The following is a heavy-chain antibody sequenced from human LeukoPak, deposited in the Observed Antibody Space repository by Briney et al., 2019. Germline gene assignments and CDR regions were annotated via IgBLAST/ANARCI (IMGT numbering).Heavy chain of an antibody. CDR1: GGSISGRY. D-gene: IGHD3-22*01. V-gene: IGHV4-59*01. CDR2: IYYGGST. CDR3: ARLRGYSDSTGYYHDS. Sequence: SETLSLTCSVSGGSISGRYWSWIRQPPGKGLEWIGDIYYGGSTSYNPSLRSRVTISVDTSKNQFSLKLSSVTAADTAVYYCARLRGYSDSTGYYHDSWGQGTLVTVSS. J-gene: IGHJ4*02.